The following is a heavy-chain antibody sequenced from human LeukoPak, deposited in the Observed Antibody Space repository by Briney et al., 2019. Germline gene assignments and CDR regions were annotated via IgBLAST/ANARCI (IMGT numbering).Heavy chain of an antibody. CDR2: IGGSGGST. Sequence: GGSLRLSCAASGFTFSSYAMSWVRQAPGKGLEWVSAIGGSGGSTYYADSVKGRFTISRDNSKNTLYLQMNSLRAEDTAVYYCAKIELYYYDSSGYKSWGQGTLVTVSS. CDR3: AKIELYYYDSSGYKS. D-gene: IGHD3-22*01. CDR1: GFTFSSYA. V-gene: IGHV3-23*01. J-gene: IGHJ4*02.